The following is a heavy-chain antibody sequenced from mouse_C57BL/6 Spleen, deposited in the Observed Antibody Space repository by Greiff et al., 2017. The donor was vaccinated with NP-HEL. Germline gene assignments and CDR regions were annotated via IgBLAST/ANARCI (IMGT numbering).Heavy chain of an antibody. J-gene: IGHJ1*03. D-gene: IGHD2-5*01. CDR3: ARGDSNYDV. CDR1: GYTFTDYY. V-gene: IGHV1-76*01. CDR2: IYPGSGNT. Sequence: QVQLHQSGAELVRPGASVKLSCKASGYTFTDYYINWVKQRPGQGLEWIARIYPGSGNTYYNEKFKGKATLTAEKSSSTAYMQLSSLTSEDSAVYFCARGDSNYDVWGTGTTVTVSS.